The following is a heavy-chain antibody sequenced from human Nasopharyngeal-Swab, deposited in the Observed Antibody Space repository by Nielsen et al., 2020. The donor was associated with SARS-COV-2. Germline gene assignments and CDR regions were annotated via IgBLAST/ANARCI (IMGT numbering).Heavy chain of an antibody. CDR1: GYTFITYG. J-gene: IGHJ5*01. D-gene: IGHD2-8*01. Sequence: ASVKVSCKASGYTFITYGISWVRQAPGQGLEWMGWISAYNGNTDYAQNFQGRVTMTTDTSTSTVYLELRSLRSDDTAVYYCARCITNTWSKGWFDFWGHGTLVTVSS. V-gene: IGHV1-18*01. CDR2: ISAYNGNT. CDR3: ARCITNTWSKGWFDF.